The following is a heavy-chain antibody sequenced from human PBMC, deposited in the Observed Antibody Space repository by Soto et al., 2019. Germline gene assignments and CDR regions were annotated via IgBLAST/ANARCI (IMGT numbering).Heavy chain of an antibody. Sequence: QVQLQESGPGLVKPSQTLSLTCTVSGGSISSGGYYWSWIRQHPGKGLEWIGYIYYSGSTYYNPYLKSRVTISVDTAKNQFSLKLRAVTAADTAVYYCSRVSKVGRFGELTDENWFDPWGQGTLVTVSS. CDR2: IYYSGST. CDR3: SRVSKVGRFGELTDENWFDP. D-gene: IGHD3-10*01. CDR1: GGSISSGGYY. J-gene: IGHJ5*02. V-gene: IGHV4-31*03.